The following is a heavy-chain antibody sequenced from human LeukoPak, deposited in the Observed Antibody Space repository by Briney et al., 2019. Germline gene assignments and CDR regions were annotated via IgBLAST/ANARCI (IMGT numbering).Heavy chain of an antibody. CDR2: INHSGST. CDR1: GGSFSGYY. CDR3: ARAGVRLWFGELRY. D-gene: IGHD3-10*01. Sequence: SETLSLTCAVYGGSFSGYYWSWIRQPPGKGLEWIGEINHSGSTNYNPSLKSRVTISVDTSKNQFSLKLSSVTSADTAVYYCARAGVRLWFGELRYWGQGTLVTVSS. J-gene: IGHJ4*02. V-gene: IGHV4-34*01.